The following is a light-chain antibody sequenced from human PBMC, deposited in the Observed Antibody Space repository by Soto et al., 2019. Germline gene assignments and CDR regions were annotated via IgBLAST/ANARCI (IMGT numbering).Light chain of an antibody. CDR2: GAS. Sequence: DIVLTQSPGTLSLSPGERAALSCRASQSVSSSYLAWYQQKPGQAPRLLIYGASNRATGIPDRFSGSGSGTDFTLTISRLEPEDFAVYYCQQYDNWPFTFGPGTKVDIK. J-gene: IGKJ3*01. CDR3: QQYDNWPFT. V-gene: IGKV3-20*01. CDR1: QSVSSSY.